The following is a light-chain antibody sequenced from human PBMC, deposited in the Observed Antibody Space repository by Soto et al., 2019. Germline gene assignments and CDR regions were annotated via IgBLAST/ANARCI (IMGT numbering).Light chain of an antibody. V-gene: IGKV1-9*01. Sequence: DIHLTQSPSLLSASVGDRVTITFLASQGISSYLAWYQQKPGKAPKLLIYAASTLQSGVPSRFSGSGSGTEFTLTISSLQPEDFATYYCQQLNSYPQITFGQGTRLEI. J-gene: IGKJ5*01. CDR2: AAS. CDR3: QQLNSYPQIT. CDR1: QGISSY.